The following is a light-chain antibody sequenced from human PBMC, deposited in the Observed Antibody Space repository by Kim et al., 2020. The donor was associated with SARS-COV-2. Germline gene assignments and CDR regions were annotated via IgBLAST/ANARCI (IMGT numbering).Light chain of an antibody. CDR3: QSDDSNTWV. CDR2: EDD. J-gene: IGLJ3*02. V-gene: IGLV6-57*03. Sequence: GKQVVISCPRSSGSIASIYVQWYQQRPGRAPTILIYEDDQRPSGVPDRHSGAVVSSSNSASLTISGLKTEDEGDYYCQSDDSNTWVFGGGTQLTVL. CDR1: SGSIASIY.